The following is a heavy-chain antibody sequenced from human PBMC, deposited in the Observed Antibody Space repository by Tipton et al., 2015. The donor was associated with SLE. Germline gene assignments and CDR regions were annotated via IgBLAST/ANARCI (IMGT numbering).Heavy chain of an antibody. D-gene: IGHD2-15*01. Sequence: TLSLTCTVSVGSISSSSYYLGWIRQPPGKGLEWIGTLYYTGSTYYNSSLRSRATISADTSENQFSLKLSSVTAANTAVYCCARQVAGTGYFDYWGQGPVVTGS. V-gene: IGHV4-39*07. CDR2: LYYTGST. CDR1: VGSISSSSYY. J-gene: IGHJ4*02. CDR3: ARQVAGTGYFDY.